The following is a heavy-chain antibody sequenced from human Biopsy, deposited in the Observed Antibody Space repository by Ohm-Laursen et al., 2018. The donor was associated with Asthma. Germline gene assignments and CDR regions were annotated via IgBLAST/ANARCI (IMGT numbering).Heavy chain of an antibody. D-gene: IGHD6-25*01. Sequence: SLRLSCAASGFAVSRDHMFWVRQAPGKGLEWVSSISSSGSTTNPAESVKGRFTISRDNAQKSLFLQMGSLRAEDTAIYYCARVFESSEWGPFYHFGLDVWGQGTTVAVSS. CDR3: ARVFESSEWGPFYHFGLDV. CDR2: ISSSGSTT. CDR1: GFAVSRDH. J-gene: IGHJ6*02. V-gene: IGHV3-11*01.